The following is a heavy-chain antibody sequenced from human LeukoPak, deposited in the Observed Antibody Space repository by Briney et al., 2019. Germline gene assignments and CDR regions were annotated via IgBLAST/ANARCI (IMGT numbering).Heavy chain of an antibody. Sequence: SVKVSCKASGGTFSSYAISWVRQAPGQGLEWMGGIIPIFGTANYAQKLQGRVAMTTDTSTSTAYMELRSLRSDDTAVYYCARSRYCSSTSCYKGFDYWGQGTLVTVSS. CDR2: IIPIFGTA. V-gene: IGHV1-69*05. D-gene: IGHD2-2*02. CDR3: ARSRYCSSTSCYKGFDY. J-gene: IGHJ4*02. CDR1: GGTFSSYA.